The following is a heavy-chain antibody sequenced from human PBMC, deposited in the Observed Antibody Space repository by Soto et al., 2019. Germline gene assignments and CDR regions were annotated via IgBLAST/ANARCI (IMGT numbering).Heavy chain of an antibody. D-gene: IGHD3-16*01. Sequence: GGSLRLSCAASGFSFRSYDMHWVRQAPGKGLEWVAYISYDGSTKYYADSVQGRFTIARYKSKNTQYLQMVSLRAEDMSVYYCVRDAKRLGAFDLWGQGTMVTVSS. CDR2: ISYDGSTK. V-gene: IGHV3-30-3*01. J-gene: IGHJ3*01. CDR3: VRDAKRLGAFDL. CDR1: GFSFRSYD.